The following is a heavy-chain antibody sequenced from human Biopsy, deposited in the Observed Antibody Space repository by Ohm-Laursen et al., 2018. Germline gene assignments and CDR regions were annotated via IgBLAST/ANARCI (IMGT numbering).Heavy chain of an antibody. V-gene: IGHV3-11*01. D-gene: IGHD6-13*01. J-gene: IGHJ6*02. CDR2: ITSGGSST. CDR1: GFTFSDYY. Sequence: SLRLSCAASGFTFSDYYMSWIRQAPGKGLVWVSYITSGGSSTDYTDSVKGRFTISRDNAKSSLLLQMNSLRAEDTAVYYCARDFRAGSGFLRSNNHYCGMDVWGPGTRVTVSS. CDR3: ARDFRAGSGFLRSNNHYCGMDV.